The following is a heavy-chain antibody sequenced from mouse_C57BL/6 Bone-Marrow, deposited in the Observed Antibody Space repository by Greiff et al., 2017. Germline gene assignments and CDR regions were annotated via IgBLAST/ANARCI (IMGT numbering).Heavy chain of an antibody. Sequence: QVQLQQPGAELVRPGTSVKLSCKASGYTFTSYWMPWVKQRPGQGLEWIGVIDPSDSYTNYHQKFKGKATLTVDTSSSTAYMQLSSLTSEDSAVYYCARWRWLLRGDYAMDYWGKGTSVTVSS. V-gene: IGHV1-59*01. CDR1: GYTFTSYW. J-gene: IGHJ4*01. CDR2: IDPSDSYT. D-gene: IGHD2-3*01. CDR3: ARWRWLLRGDYAMDY.